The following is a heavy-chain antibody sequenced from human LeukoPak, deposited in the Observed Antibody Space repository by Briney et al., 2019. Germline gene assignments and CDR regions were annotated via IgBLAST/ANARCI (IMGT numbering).Heavy chain of an antibody. J-gene: IGHJ6*03. CDR2: ISGSGGST. Sequence: PGGSLRLSCAASGFTFSSYGMSWVRQAPGKGLEWVSAISGSGGSTYYADSVKGRFTISRDNSKNTLYLQMSSLRAEDTAVYYCAKDGCSSTRCYAERYYYYDMDVWGKGTTVTISS. V-gene: IGHV3-23*01. D-gene: IGHD2-2*01. CDR1: GFTFSSYG. CDR3: AKDGCSSTRCYAERYYYYDMDV.